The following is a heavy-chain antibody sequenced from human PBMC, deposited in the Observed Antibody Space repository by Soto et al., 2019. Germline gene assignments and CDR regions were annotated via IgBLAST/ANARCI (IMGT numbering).Heavy chain of an antibody. J-gene: IGHJ4*02. CDR2: ISYDGNNK. CDR3: ARDGVSSPEYTWNYGTYFDY. Sequence: QVQLVESGGGVVQPGRSLRLSCAASGFPYSTYTMHWVRQAPGKGLEWAAVISYDGNNKFYADSVKGRFTISRESTKQTLYLQMNRRRPDDTAMYYCARDGVSSPEYTWNYGTYFDYRGQGALVTVSS. V-gene: IGHV3-30*14. CDR1: GFPYSTYT. D-gene: IGHD1-7*01.